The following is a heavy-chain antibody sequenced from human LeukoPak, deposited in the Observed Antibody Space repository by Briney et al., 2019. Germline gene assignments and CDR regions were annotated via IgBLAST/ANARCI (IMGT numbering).Heavy chain of an antibody. CDR3: ARGITMIVVVTDAYYFDY. Sequence: SVKVSCKASGGTFSSYAISWVRQAPGQGLEWMGGIIPIFGTANYAQKFQGRVTITTDESTSTANMELSSLRSEDTAVYYCARGITMIVVVTDAYYFDYWGQGTLVTVSS. D-gene: IGHD3-22*01. CDR2: IIPIFGTA. CDR1: GGTFSSYA. V-gene: IGHV1-69*05. J-gene: IGHJ4*02.